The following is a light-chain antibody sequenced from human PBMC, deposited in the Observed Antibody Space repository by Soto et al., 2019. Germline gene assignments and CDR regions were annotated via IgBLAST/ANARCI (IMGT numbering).Light chain of an antibody. V-gene: IGLV1-44*01. CDR3: AAWDDNMYGLV. CDR1: SSNVGINP. CDR2: TND. Sequence: QLVLTQPPSTSGTPGQRVTISCSGSSSNVGINPVNWYQQFPGTAPRLLIYTNDQRPSGVPGRFSGSRSGTSASLAISGLQSEDEADYYCAAWDDNMYGLVFGGGTKVTVL. J-gene: IGLJ2*01.